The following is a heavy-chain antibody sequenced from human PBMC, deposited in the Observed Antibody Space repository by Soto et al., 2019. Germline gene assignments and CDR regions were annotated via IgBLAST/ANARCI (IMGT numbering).Heavy chain of an antibody. Sequence: SETLSLTCTVSGGSIKTYYWNWIRQPLGTGLEWIAYIYYNGSTDCNPSLKSRVTISVDTSKNQFSLKLSSVTATDTAVYYCARRAGNGSGSRLYYYYYTDVWGKGTTVTVSS. J-gene: IGHJ6*03. V-gene: IGHV4-59*08. D-gene: IGHD3-10*01. CDR1: GGSIKTYY. CDR2: IYYNGST. CDR3: ARRAGNGSGSRLYYYYYTDV.